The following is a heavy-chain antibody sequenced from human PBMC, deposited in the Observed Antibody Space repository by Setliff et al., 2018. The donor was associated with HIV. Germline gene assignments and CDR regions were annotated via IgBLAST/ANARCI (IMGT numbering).Heavy chain of an antibody. Sequence: PGGSLRLSCAASGFTFSSYGMHWVRQAPGKGLEWVAFIRYDGSNKYYADSVRGRFTISRDNAKNFLYLQMNSLRAEDTAVYYCARVVVIWENGPNWFDPWGQGTLVTVSS. CDR1: GFTFSSYG. D-gene: IGHD3-16*02. CDR3: ARVVVIWENGPNWFDP. CDR2: IRYDGSNK. V-gene: IGHV3-30*02. J-gene: IGHJ5*02.